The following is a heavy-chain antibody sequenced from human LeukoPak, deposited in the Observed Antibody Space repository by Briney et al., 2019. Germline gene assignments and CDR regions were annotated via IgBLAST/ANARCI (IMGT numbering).Heavy chain of an antibody. Sequence: PGGSLRLSCAASRFTASTNYMSWVRQAPGKGLEWVSAISGSGGSTYYADSVKGRFTISRDNSKNTLYLQMNSLRAEDTAVYYCATEPSHSSTKGNPWGQGTLVTVSS. CDR3: ATEPSHSSTKGNP. CDR2: ISGSGGST. D-gene: IGHD6-13*01. J-gene: IGHJ5*02. V-gene: IGHV3-23*01. CDR1: RFTASTNY.